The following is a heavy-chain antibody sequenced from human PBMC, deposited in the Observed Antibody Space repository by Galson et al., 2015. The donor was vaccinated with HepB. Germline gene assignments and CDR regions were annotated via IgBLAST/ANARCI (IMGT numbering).Heavy chain of an antibody. V-gene: IGHV1-18*01. CDR2: ISAYNGNT. D-gene: IGHD6-13*01. J-gene: IGHJ4*02. CDR1: GYTFTSYG. CDR3: ARVGGYSSGWYVGGYYVDY. Sequence: SVKVSCKASGYTFTSYGISWVRQAPGQGLEWMGWISAYNGNTNYAQKLQGRVTMTTDTSTSTAYMELRSLRSDDTAVYYCARVGGYSSGWYVGGYYVDYWGQGTLVTVSS.